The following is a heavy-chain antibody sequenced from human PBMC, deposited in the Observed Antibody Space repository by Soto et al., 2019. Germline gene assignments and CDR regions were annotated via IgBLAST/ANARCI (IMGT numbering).Heavy chain of an antibody. Sequence: QVQLVESGGGVVQPGRSLRLSCAASGFTFSSYAMHWVRQAPGKGLEWVAVISYDGSNKYYADSVKGRFTISRDNSKNTLYLQMNSLRAEDTAVYYCAREFSGYLSWGMDVWGQGTTVTVAS. V-gene: IGHV3-30-3*01. J-gene: IGHJ6*02. CDR3: AREFSGYLSWGMDV. CDR2: ISYDGSNK. D-gene: IGHD3-22*01. CDR1: GFTFSSYA.